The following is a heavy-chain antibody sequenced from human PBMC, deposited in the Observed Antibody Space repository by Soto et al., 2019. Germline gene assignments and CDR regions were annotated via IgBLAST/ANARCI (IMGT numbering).Heavy chain of an antibody. CDR3: AHGSGVLFDP. CDR2: ITYDGSNK. Sequence: AGSLRLSXAASGFTFSSYGMHWVRQAPGKGLEWVAVITYDGSNKYYADSVKGRFTITRDNSKNTLYLQMNSLRAEDTAVYYCAHGSGVLFDPWGQGTLVTVSS. D-gene: IGHD3-10*01. V-gene: IGHV3-30*03. J-gene: IGHJ5*02. CDR1: GFTFSSYG.